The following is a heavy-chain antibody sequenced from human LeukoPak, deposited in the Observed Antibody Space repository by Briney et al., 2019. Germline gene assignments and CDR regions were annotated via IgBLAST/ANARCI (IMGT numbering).Heavy chain of an antibody. D-gene: IGHD2-21*02. CDR1: GYTFIAYY. CDR3: ARLCGGDCYPLDFDY. CDR2: INPNSGGT. J-gene: IGHJ4*02. V-gene: IGHV1-2*02. Sequence: ASVKVSCKASGYTFIAYYMHWVRQAPGQGLEWMGWINPNSGGTNYAQKFQGRVTMTRDTSISTAYMELSRLRSDDTAVYYCARLCGGDCYPLDFDYWGQGTLVTVSS.